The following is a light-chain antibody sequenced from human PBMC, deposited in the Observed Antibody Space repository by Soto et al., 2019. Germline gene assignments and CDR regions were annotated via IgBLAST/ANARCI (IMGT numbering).Light chain of an antibody. CDR3: QQYNNWPPWT. CDR2: GAS. J-gene: IGKJ1*01. Sequence: IVLTQSPTTLSVSPGARATLSCRASQSVSSNLAWYQQKPGQAPRLLIYGASTRATGIPARFSGSGSGTEFTLTISSLQSEDFAVYYCQQYNNWPPWTFAQGTKVDIK. CDR1: QSVSSN. V-gene: IGKV3-15*01.